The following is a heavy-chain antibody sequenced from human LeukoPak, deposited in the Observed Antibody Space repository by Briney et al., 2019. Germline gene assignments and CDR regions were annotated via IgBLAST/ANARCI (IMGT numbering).Heavy chain of an antibody. CDR3: ARHPGYYDSSGYYVSAFDI. J-gene: IGHJ3*02. Sequence: PSETLSLTCAVSGDSISPYYWSWIRQPPGKGLEWIGYISYNGYTNYNPSLKSRVTMSVDTSKNHFSLKLTSVTAADTAVYYCARHPGYYDSSGYYVSAFDIWGQGTMVTVSS. V-gene: IGHV4-59*08. D-gene: IGHD3-22*01. CDR1: GDSISPYY. CDR2: ISYNGYT.